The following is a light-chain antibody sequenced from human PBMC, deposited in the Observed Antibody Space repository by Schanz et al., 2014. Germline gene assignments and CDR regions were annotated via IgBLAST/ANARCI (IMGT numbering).Light chain of an antibody. CDR2: DAS. Sequence: EIVLTQSPATLSLSPGERATLSCRASQSVINFLARYQKKPGRAPRLLIYDASNRATGIPARFSGSGSETDFTLTISSLEPEDFAVYYCQQRLNWPRAFGPGTKVDIK. J-gene: IGKJ3*01. CDR1: QSVINF. CDR3: QQRLNWPRA. V-gene: IGKV3-11*01.